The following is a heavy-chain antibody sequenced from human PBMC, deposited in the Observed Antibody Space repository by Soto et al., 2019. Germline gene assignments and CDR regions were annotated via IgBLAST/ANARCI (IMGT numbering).Heavy chain of an antibody. V-gene: IGHV3-7*03. CDR1: GFTFSSYW. Sequence: GGSLRLSCAASGFTFSSYWMTWVRQAPGKGLQWVANIKQDGSERYYVDSVKGRFTISRDNAKTSVFLQMNSLKAEDTAVYYCARGPPYQPNGVDLWGQGTTVTVSS. D-gene: IGHD2-8*01. CDR3: ARGPPYQPNGVDL. CDR2: IKQDGSER. J-gene: IGHJ6*02.